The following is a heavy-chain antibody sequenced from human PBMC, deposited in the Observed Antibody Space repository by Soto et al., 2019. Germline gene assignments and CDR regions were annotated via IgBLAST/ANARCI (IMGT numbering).Heavy chain of an antibody. D-gene: IGHD2-21*01. CDR3: ARLCCSSPHLYYYGMDA. CDR2: IDPSDTCT. CDR1: GYSFTSYW. J-gene: IGHJ6*02. Sequence: GESLKISCKGSGYSFTSYWISWVRQMPGKGPEWMGRIDPSDTCTNYSPSFQGNATISPDKSSSTAYRQWSSLTGSDTAMYYCARLCCSSPHLYYYGMDARGQGNTGTVSS. V-gene: IGHV5-10-1*01.